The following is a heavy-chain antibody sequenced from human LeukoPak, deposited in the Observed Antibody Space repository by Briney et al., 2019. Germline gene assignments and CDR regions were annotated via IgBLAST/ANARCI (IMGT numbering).Heavy chain of an antibody. D-gene: IGHD2-15*01. Sequence: GGSLRLSCAASGFTFSSYEMNWVRQAPGKGLEWVGRIKSKTDGGATDYAAPVKGRFTISRDDSKNTLYLQMNSLKTEDTAVYYCTTSGAIVVVVAATPSDDYMDVWGKGTTVTVSS. CDR2: IKSKTDGGAT. J-gene: IGHJ6*03. V-gene: IGHV3-15*01. CDR1: GFTFSSYE. CDR3: TTSGAIVVVVAATPSDDYMDV.